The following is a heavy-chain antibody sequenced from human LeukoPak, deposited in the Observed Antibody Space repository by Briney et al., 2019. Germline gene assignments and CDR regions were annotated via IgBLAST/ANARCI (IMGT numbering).Heavy chain of an antibody. CDR2: IYYSGST. J-gene: IGHJ4*02. CDR3: ARVNYDILTGYYSYSYYFDY. CDR1: GGSISSCY. V-gene: IGHV4-59*01. Sequence: SETLSLTCTVSGGSISSCYWSWIRQPPGKGLEWIEYIYYSGSTNYNPSLKSRVTISVDTSKNQFSLKLSSVTAADTAVYYCARVNYDILTGYYSYSYYFDYWDQGTLVTVSS. D-gene: IGHD3-9*01.